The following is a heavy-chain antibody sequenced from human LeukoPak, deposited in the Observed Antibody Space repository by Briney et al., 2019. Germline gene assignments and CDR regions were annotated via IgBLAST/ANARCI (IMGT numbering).Heavy chain of an antibody. CDR3: ARGDTTLGGAFDV. CDR2: TSGDGGPT. V-gene: IGHV3-64*01. J-gene: IGHJ3*01. D-gene: IGHD5-18*01. Sequence: GGSLRLSCAASGFTLRKYAIHWIRQAPGKGLEYVSATSGDGGPTYFASSVKGRFSISRDNSKNTVHLQMGRLKIDDTSIYYCARGDTTLGGAFDVWGQGTLVTVSS. CDR1: GFTLRKYA.